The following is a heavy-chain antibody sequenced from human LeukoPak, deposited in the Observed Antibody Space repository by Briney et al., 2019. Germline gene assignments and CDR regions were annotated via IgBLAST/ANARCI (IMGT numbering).Heavy chain of an antibody. D-gene: IGHD2-2*01. J-gene: IGHJ6*02. CDR3: AKGPYCSSTSCLPELYYYGMDV. CDR1: GFTFSSYA. Sequence: GGSLRLSCAASGFTFSSYAMSWVRQAPGKGLEWVSAISGSGGSTYYADSVKGRFTISRDNPKNTLYLQMNSLRAEDTAVYYCAKGPYCSSTSCLPELYYYGMDVWGQGTTVTVSS. V-gene: IGHV3-23*01. CDR2: ISGSGGST.